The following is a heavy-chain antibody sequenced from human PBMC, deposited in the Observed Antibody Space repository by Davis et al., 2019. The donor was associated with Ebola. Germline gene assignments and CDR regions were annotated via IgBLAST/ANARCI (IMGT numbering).Heavy chain of an antibody. CDR3: SRELRTETTKWVFDN. Sequence: SETLSLTCTVSGGSITSFYSSWNWQLAGKGLEWIGYIYYSGSTNYNPSLKSRVTISVDTSKTQFSLKLSSVTAADTAVYYCSRELRTETTKWVFDNWGQGTLVTVSS. J-gene: IGHJ4*02. V-gene: IGHV4-59*01. D-gene: IGHD4-17*01. CDR2: IYYSGST. CDR1: GGSITSFY.